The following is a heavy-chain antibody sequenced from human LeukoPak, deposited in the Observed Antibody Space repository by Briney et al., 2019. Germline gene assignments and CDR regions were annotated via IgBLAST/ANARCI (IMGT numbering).Heavy chain of an antibody. V-gene: IGHV4-4*07. J-gene: IGHJ4*02. Sequence: SETLSLTCTVSGGSISSYYWSWIRQPAGKGLEWIGHIFNSGSTNYNPSLKGRVTMSVATSKNQFSLHLSSVTAADTAVYYCARSAFLVTAPGLYYFDYWGQGTLVAVSS. CDR1: GGSISSYY. CDR3: ARSAFLVTAPGLYYFDY. D-gene: IGHD6-13*01. CDR2: IFNSGST.